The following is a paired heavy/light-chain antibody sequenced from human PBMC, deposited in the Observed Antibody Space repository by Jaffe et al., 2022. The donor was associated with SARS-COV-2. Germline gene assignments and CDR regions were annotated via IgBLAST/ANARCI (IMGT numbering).Heavy chain of an antibody. CDR2: IYYSGST. D-gene: IGHD3-10*01. CDR3: ATIRLLWFGELLEYPQFDP. V-gene: IGHV4-39*01. J-gene: IGHJ5*02. CDR1: GGSISSSSYY. Sequence: QLQLQESGPGLVKPSETLSLTCTVSGGSISSSSYYWGWIRQPPGKGLEWIGSIYYSGSTYYNPSLKSRVTISVDTSKNQFSLKLSSVTAADTAVYYCATIRLLWFGELLEYPQFDPWGQGTLVTVSS.
Light chain of an antibody. CDR3: QSYDSSLSAL. CDR1: SSNIGAGYD. J-gene: IGLJ2*01. Sequence: QSVLTQPPSVSGAPGQRVTISCTGSSSNIGAGYDVHWYQQLPGTAPKLLIYGNSNRPSGVPDRFSGSKSGTSASLAISGLQAEDEADYYCQSYDSSLSALFGGGTKLTVL. CDR2: GNS. V-gene: IGLV1-40*01.